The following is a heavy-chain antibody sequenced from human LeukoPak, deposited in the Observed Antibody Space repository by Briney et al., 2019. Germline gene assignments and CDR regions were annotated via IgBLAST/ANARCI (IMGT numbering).Heavy chain of an antibody. V-gene: IGHV3-23*01. CDR2: ISGSGGST. D-gene: IGHD4-23*01. CDR3: ARLRRDYVGVGIYFYYMDV. J-gene: IGHJ6*03. CDR1: GFTFSSYA. Sequence: GGSLRLSCAASGFTFSSYAMSWVRQAPGKGLEWVSAISGSGGSTYYADSVKGRFTISRDNPKNTLYLQMNSLRAEDTAVYYCARLRRDYVGVGIYFYYMDVWGKGTTVTVTS.